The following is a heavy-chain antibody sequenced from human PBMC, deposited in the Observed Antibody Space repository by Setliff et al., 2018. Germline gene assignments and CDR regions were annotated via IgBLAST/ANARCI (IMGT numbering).Heavy chain of an antibody. CDR3: ARESRYYYGNLGTLDY. Sequence: SETLSLTCTVSGGSISSGDYYWSWIRQPPGKGLEWIGYIYSSGSTYYNPSLKSRVSISVDTSKNQFSLKLSSVTAADTAVYYCARESRYYYGNLGTLDYWGQGTQVTVSS. J-gene: IGHJ4*02. CDR1: GGSISSGDYY. V-gene: IGHV4-30-4*08. CDR2: IYSSGST. D-gene: IGHD3-10*01.